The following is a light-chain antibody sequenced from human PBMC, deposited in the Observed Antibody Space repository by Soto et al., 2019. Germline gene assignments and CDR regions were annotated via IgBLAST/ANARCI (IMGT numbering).Light chain of an antibody. J-gene: IGLJ1*01. V-gene: IGLV2-14*03. CDR1: SSDVGAYNY. CDR2: DVA. CDR3: NSYTSSSTYV. Sequence: QSALTQPASVSGSPGQSITISCTGTSSDVGAYNYVSWYQHHPGKAPKLMLYDVANRPSGVSNRFSGSKSGNMASLTISGLQAEDEADYYCNSYTSSSTYVFGTGTKVTVL.